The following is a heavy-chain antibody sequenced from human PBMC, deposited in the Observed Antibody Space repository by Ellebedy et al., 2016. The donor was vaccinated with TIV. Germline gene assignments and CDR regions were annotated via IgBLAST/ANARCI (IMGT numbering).Heavy chain of an antibody. D-gene: IGHD5-24*01. CDR2: ITISSTYT. CDR1: GFSFGRHN. J-gene: IGHJ3*02. Sequence: PGGSLRLSCVGSGFSFGRHNMNWVRQAPGKGLEWVSSITISSTYTYYADSVRGRFTISRDNVKKSLYLQMSSLRADDTAVYYCARDTGSGRYTSDFDIWGQGTMVTVSA. V-gene: IGHV3-21*01. CDR3: ARDTGSGRYTSDFDI.